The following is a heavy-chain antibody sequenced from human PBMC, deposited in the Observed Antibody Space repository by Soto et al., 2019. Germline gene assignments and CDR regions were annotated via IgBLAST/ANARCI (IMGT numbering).Heavy chain of an antibody. J-gene: IGHJ4*02. Sequence: LGESLKISCKGSGYSFTSYWIGWVRQMPGKGLEWMGIIYPGDSDTRYSPSFQGQVTISADKSISTAYLQWSSLKASDTAMYYCARPPVSSWYYFDYWGQGTLVTVSS. CDR3: ARPPVSSWYYFDY. CDR1: GYSFTSYW. CDR2: IYPGDSDT. V-gene: IGHV5-51*01. D-gene: IGHD6-13*01.